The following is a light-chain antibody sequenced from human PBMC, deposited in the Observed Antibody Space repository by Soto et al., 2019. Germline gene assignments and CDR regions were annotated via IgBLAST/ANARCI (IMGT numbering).Light chain of an antibody. CDR3: AAWDDSLNGLV. CDR1: GSDIGAYNF. J-gene: IGLJ2*01. CDR2: GVT. Sequence: QSALAQPPSASGSPGQSVTISCTGSGSDIGAYNFVSWYQQHPGKAPKLMIFGVTERPSGVPDRFSGSKSGTSASLAISGLQSEDEADYYCAAWDDSLNGLVFGGGTKLTVL. V-gene: IGLV2-8*01.